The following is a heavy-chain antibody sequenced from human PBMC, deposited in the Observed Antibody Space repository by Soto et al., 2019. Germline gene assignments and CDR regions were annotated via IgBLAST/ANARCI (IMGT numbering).Heavy chain of an antibody. CDR1: GGTFSSYA. CDR2: IIPILGIA. J-gene: IGHJ4*02. Sequence: GASVKVSCKASGGTFSSYAISWVRQAPGQGLEWMGRIIPILGIANYAQKFQGRVTITADKSTSTAYMELSSLRSEDTAVYYCASLSVYDFWTAHQDDYWGQGTLVTSPQ. D-gene: IGHD3-3*01. CDR3: ASLSVYDFWTAHQDDY. V-gene: IGHV1-69*04.